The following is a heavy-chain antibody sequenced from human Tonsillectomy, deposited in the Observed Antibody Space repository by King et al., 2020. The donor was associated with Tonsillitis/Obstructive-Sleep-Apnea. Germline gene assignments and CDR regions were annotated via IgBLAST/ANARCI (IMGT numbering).Heavy chain of an antibody. Sequence: VQLVESGGGLVQPGGSLRLSCAASGFTFSSSWMTWVRQAPGKGLEWVANVKQDGSEKYYVDSVKGRFTISRDNANNSLYLRMIRLRAEDTAVYYCAGGGSSSWQYDAFNIWGQGTMVTVSS. CDR2: VKQDGSEK. CDR3: AGGGSSSWQYDAFNI. CDR1: GFTFSSSW. D-gene: IGHD6-13*01. V-gene: IGHV3-7*04. J-gene: IGHJ3*02.